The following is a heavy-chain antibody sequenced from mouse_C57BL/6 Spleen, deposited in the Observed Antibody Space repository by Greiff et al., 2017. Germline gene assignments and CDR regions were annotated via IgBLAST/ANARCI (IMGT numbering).Heavy chain of an antibody. D-gene: IGHD2-4*01. CDR1: GYAFSSSW. CDR2: IYPGDGDT. Sequence: QVQLQQSGPELVKPGASVKISCKASGYAFSSSWMNWVKQRPGKGLEWIGRIYPGDGDTNYNGKFKGKATLTADKSSSPAYMQLSSLTSEDSAVYFCARERYDYDGDYYAMDYWGQGTSVTVSS. V-gene: IGHV1-82*01. CDR3: ARERYDYDGDYYAMDY. J-gene: IGHJ4*01.